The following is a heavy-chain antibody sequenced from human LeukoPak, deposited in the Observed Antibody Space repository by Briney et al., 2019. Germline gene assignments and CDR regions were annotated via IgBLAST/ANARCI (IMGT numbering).Heavy chain of an antibody. CDR2: IHHTGTP. D-gene: IGHD2-8*01. Sequence: SETLSLTCIVSGASISTNTHYWGWVRQPPGKGLEWIASIHHTGTPYYNPSLKSRVTISVDTSKNQFSLKLSSVTAADTAVYYCARVRRGVNYWGQGTLVTVSS. CDR3: ARVRRGVNY. CDR1: GASISTNTHY. J-gene: IGHJ4*02. V-gene: IGHV4-39*01.